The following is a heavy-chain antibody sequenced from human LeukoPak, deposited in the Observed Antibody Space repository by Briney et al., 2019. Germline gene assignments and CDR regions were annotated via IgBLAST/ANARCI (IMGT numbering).Heavy chain of an antibody. V-gene: IGHV4-59*02. CDR3: ARRGYNYGPYYFDY. CDR1: GGSVTTYY. Sequence: SKTLSLTCTVSGGSVTTYYWSWIRQAPGKGLEWIGYIYFPGSTTYNRSLKSRVSISLDTSKNQFSLELNSVTAADTAVYYCARRGYNYGPYYFDYWGQGALVTVSS. CDR2: IYFPGST. J-gene: IGHJ4*02. D-gene: IGHD5-18*01.